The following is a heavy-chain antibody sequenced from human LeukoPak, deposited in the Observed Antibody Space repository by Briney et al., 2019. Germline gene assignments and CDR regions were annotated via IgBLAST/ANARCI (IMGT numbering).Heavy chain of an antibody. CDR2: ISSSGSTI. Sequence: PGGSLRLSCAASAFTFSSYEMNWVRQAPRKGLEWVSYISSSGSTIYYADSVKGPFTISRDNAKNSLYLQMNSLRAEDTAVYYCAKDRGLGYFDYWGQGTLVTVSS. V-gene: IGHV3-48*03. CDR1: AFTFSSYE. CDR3: AKDRGLGYFDY. D-gene: IGHD3-10*01. J-gene: IGHJ4*02.